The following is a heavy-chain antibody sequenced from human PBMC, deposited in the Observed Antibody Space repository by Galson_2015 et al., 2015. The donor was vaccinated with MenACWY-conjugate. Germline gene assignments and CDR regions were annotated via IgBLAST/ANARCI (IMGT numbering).Heavy chain of an antibody. V-gene: IGHV6-1*01. CDR2: TYYRSKWYN. CDR1: GDSVSSNRAA. Sequence: CAISGDSVSSNRAAWNWIRQSPSRGLEWLGRTYYRSKWYNDYAVFVKSRITINPDTSKNQFSLHLNSVTPEDTAVYYCARVRGGSHNWVDPWGQGTLVTVSS. CDR3: ARVRGGSHNWVDP. D-gene: IGHD2-15*01. J-gene: IGHJ5*02.